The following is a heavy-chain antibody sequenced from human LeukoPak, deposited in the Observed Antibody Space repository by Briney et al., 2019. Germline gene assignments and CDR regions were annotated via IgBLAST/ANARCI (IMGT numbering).Heavy chain of an antibody. D-gene: IGHD3-10*01. J-gene: IGHJ5*01. CDR1: GFTFSSYW. CDR2: IKRDGNEK. Sequence: GSLRLSCAASGFTFSSYWMNWVRQAPEKGLEWVANIKRDGNEKNYVDSVKGRFSISRDNAKNSLYLQMDSLRAEDTAVYYCAKEGAYPIITYDSWGQGALVTVSS. V-gene: IGHV3-7*01. CDR3: AKEGAYPIITYDS.